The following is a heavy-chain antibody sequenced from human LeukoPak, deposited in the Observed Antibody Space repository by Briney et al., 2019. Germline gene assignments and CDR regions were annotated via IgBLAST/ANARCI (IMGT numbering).Heavy chain of an antibody. CDR3: ARDSPYSSSWYFDY. CDR1: GGSISSGGYY. D-gene: IGHD6-13*01. Sequence: SETLSLTCTVSGGSISSGGYYWRWIRQHPGKGLEWIGYIYYSGSNYYNPSLKNRVTISVDTSKNQFSLKLSSVTAADTAVYYCARDSPYSSSWYFDYWGQGTLVTVSS. V-gene: IGHV4-31*03. CDR2: IYYSGSN. J-gene: IGHJ4*02.